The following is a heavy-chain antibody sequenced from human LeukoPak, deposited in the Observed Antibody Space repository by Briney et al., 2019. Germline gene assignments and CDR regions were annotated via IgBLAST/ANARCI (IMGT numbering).Heavy chain of an antibody. CDR3: ATTPTLYCSSTSCYGDY. V-gene: IGHV3-23*01. Sequence: GGSLRLSCAASGFTFSSYAMSWVRQAPGKGLEWVSAISGSGGSTYYADSVKGRFTISRDNSKNTLYLQMNSLSAEDTAVYYCATTPTLYCSSTSCYGDYWGQGTLVTVSS. D-gene: IGHD2-2*01. CDR1: GFTFSSYA. J-gene: IGHJ4*02. CDR2: ISGSGGST.